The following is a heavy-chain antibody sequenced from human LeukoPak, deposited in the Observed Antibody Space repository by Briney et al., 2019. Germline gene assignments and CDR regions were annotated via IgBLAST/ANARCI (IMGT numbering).Heavy chain of an antibody. CDR3: ARTGSSGYYYVY. V-gene: IGHV4-59*01. CDR2: IYYSGST. D-gene: IGHD3-22*01. J-gene: IGHJ4*02. CDR1: GGSISSYY. Sequence: PSETLSLTCTVSGGSISSYYWSWIRQPPGKGLEWIGYIYYSGSTNYNPSLKSRVTISVDTSKNQFSLKLSSVTAADTAVYYCARTGSSGYYYVYWGQGTLVTVSS.